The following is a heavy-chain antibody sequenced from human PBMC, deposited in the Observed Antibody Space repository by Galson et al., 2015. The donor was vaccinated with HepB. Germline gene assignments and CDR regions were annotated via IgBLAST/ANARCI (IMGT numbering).Heavy chain of an antibody. J-gene: IGHJ6*02. V-gene: IGHV3-72*01. CDR1: GSTFGDHY. D-gene: IGHD5-18*01. CDR2: SRNKPKGYTT. CDR3: ARGATAITNYYYGLAV. Sequence: SLRLSCAASGSTFGDHYMDWVRQAPGKGLEWVGRSRNKPKGYTTEYAASVKGRFTISRDDSRNSLYLQINSLRSDDTAVYYCARGATAITNYYYGLAVWGQGTTVTVSS.